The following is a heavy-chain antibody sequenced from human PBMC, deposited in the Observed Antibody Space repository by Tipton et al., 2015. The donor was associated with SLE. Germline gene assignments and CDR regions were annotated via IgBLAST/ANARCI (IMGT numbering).Heavy chain of an antibody. J-gene: IGHJ4*02. CDR3: ASPMAGY. D-gene: IGHD5-24*01. Sequence: SLRLSCAASGFTFSSYAMSWVRQAPGKGLEWFSVIYSGGSSTYYADSVKGRFTISRDKSKNQFSLKLRSVTAADTAVYYCASPMAGYWGQGTLGTVSS. CDR2: IYSGGSST. CDR1: GFTFSSYA. V-gene: IGHV3-23*03.